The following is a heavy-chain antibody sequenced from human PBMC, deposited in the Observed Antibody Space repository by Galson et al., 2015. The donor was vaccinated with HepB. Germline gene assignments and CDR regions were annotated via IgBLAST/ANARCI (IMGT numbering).Heavy chain of an antibody. Sequence: SLRLSCAASGFTFSSYAFHWVRQAPGKGLEWVALISYDGINKYYADSLKGRFTISRDKSENTLFLQMNNMRGEDTALYYCASLETRGMTTMPFDYWGQGTLVTVSS. CDR1: GFTFSSYA. CDR2: ISYDGINK. CDR3: ASLETRGMTTMPFDY. V-gene: IGHV3-30-3*02. D-gene: IGHD5-24*01. J-gene: IGHJ4*02.